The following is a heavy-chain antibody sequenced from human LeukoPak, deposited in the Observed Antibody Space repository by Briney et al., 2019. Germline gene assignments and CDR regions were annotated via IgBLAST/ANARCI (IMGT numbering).Heavy chain of an antibody. CDR3: VRSNGYPDY. CDR2: INTDGSTT. D-gene: IGHD5-24*01. Sequence: GGSLRLSCTASGFTFSTSWMHWVRQAPGKGLVWVSHINTDGSTTNYADSVKGRFTISRDNAKNTLYLQMNSLTDEDTAVYYCVRSNGYPDYWGQGTLVTVSS. CDR1: GFTFSTSW. J-gene: IGHJ4*02. V-gene: IGHV3-74*01.